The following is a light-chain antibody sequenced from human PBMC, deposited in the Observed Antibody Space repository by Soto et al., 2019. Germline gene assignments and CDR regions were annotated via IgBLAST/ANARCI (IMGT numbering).Light chain of an antibody. CDR1: QSVNSN. V-gene: IGKV3-20*01. CDR2: GAS. J-gene: IGKJ5*01. Sequence: EIVTTQSPATLSVSPGERATLSCRASQSVNSNLAWYQQKPGQAPRLLIYGASIRATGIPDRFSGSGSGRDFTLTISGLEPEDFAVYYCQQYGSSPLISFGQGARLEIK. CDR3: QQYGSSPLIS.